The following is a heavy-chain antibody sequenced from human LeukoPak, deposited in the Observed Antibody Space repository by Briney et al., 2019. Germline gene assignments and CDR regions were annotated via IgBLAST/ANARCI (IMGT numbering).Heavy chain of an antibody. J-gene: IGHJ4*02. CDR1: GGSISGYY. Sequence: PSETLSLTCTVSGGSISGYYWSWIRQSPGEGLEWIGYIHNSGTTNYNPSLKSRVTISVDTSKNQFSLKLSSVTAADTAVYYCARHDYGDVSSPYYFDYWGQGTLVTVSS. V-gene: IGHV4-59*08. CDR3: ARHDYGDVSSPYYFDY. D-gene: IGHD4-17*01. CDR2: IHNSGTT.